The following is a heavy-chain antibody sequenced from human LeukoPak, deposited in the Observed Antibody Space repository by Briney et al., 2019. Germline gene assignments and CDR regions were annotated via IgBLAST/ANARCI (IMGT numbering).Heavy chain of an antibody. Sequence: XSGGSISSXSXXXXWXRQPXGXXXXXIGSIYYSRSTYYNPSLKSRVTISVDTSKNQFSLKLSSVTAADTAVYYCASPGYSYGISFDYWGQGTLVTVSS. V-gene: IGHV4-39*01. CDR3: ASPGYSYGISFDY. J-gene: IGHJ4*02. D-gene: IGHD5-18*01. CDR2: IYYSRST. CDR1: GGSISSXSXX.